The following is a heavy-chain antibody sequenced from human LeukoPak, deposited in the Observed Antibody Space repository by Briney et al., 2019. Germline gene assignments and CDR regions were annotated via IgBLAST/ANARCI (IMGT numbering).Heavy chain of an antibody. V-gene: IGHV3-66*01. CDR2: IYSGGST. Sequence: GGSLRLSCAASEFSVGSNYMTWVRQAPGKGLEWVSLIYSGGSTYYADSVKGRFTISRDNSKNTLYLQMNSLRAEDTAVYYCASLTNDFWSGYLDYWGQGTLVTVSS. D-gene: IGHD3-3*01. CDR1: EFSVGSNY. J-gene: IGHJ4*02. CDR3: ASLTNDFWSGYLDY.